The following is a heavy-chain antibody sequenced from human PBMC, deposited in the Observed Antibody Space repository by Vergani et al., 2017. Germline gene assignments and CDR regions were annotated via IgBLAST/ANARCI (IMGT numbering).Heavy chain of an antibody. CDR2: IRNKAYGGTT. CDR1: GFSFGDYA. J-gene: IGHJ4*02. D-gene: IGHD3-10*01. CDR3: ARDPMMVRGVIITYFDY. V-gene: IGHV3-49*04. Sequence: EVQLVESGGGLVPPGRSLRLSCAASGFSFGDYAMTWVRQAPGKGLEWVAFIRNKAYGGTTEYAASVKGRFTISRDDSKRLAYLQLSGLRAEDTAVYYCARDPMMVRGVIITYFDYWGQGTLVTVSS.